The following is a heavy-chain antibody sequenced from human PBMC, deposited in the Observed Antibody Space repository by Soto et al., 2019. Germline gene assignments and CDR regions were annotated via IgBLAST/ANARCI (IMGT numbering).Heavy chain of an antibody. Sequence: QVQLVQSGAEVKKPGASVKVSCKASGYTFTSYGISWVRQAPGQGLEWMGWISAYNGNTNYAQKLQGRVTITTDTSMSTADMELRSRRSDDTAVYYCARGFGWYSSGWPHGMDVCGQGTTLTVSS. CDR3: ARGFGWYSSGWPHGMDV. CDR1: GYTFTSYG. D-gene: IGHD6-19*01. CDR2: ISAYNGNT. J-gene: IGHJ6*02. V-gene: IGHV1-18*01.